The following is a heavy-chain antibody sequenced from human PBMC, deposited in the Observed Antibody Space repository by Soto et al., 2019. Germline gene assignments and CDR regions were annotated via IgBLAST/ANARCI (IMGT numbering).Heavy chain of an antibody. CDR3: AREVDLLHTPGGDY. V-gene: IGHV1-18*04. J-gene: IGHJ4*02. CDR2: ISGYNGYI. Sequence: QVVLVQSGPEVKKPGASVKLSCKASGYSFNSYGVAWVRQAPGQGLEWVGWISGYNGYIMYAEKVEERVTMTTDTSTSTAYLELRSLRFDDTAVYFCAREVDLLHTPGGDYWGQGTLVTVSS. CDR1: GYSFNSYG. D-gene: IGHD5-12*01.